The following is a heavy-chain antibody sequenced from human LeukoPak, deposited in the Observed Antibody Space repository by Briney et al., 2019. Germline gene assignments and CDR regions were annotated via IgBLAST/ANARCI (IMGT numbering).Heavy chain of an antibody. Sequence: GGSLRLSCVVSGFTFSRYCMGWVRQAPGRGLEWVAMTASDGGDRNYVDSVKGRFTISRDNSKNTLYLQMNSLRAEDTAVYYCARDGSGSGSRPLNLIDYWGQGTLVTVSS. CDR3: ARDGSGSGSRPLNLIDY. CDR2: TASDGGDR. D-gene: IGHD3-10*01. J-gene: IGHJ4*02. V-gene: IGHV3-7*01. CDR1: GFTFSRYC.